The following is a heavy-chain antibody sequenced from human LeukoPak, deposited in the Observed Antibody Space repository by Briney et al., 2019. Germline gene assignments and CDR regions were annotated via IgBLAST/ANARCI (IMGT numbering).Heavy chain of an antibody. D-gene: IGHD6-6*01. J-gene: IGHJ6*03. CDR1: GGTFSSYA. CDR3: ARGHASSSFFVSLVAYYYMDV. V-gene: IGHV1-69*05. Sequence: ASVKVSCKASGGTFSSYAISWVRQAPGQGLEWMGGIIPIFGTANYAQKFQGRVTITTDESTSTAYMELSSLRSEDTAVYYCARGHASSSFFVSLVAYYYMDVWGKGTTVTVSS. CDR2: IIPIFGTA.